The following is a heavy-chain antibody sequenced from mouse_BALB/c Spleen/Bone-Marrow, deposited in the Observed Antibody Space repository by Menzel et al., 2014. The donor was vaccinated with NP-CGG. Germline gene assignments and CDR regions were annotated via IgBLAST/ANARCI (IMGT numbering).Heavy chain of an antibody. V-gene: IGHV14-3*02. D-gene: IGHD2-14*01. CDR2: IDPANGNT. CDR3: ARYRLGTYFDY. CDR1: GFNIKDTY. J-gene: IGHJ2*01. Sequence: VTLKVSGAELVKPGASVKLSCTASGFNIKDTYMHWVKQRPEQGLEWIGRIDPANGNTKYDPKFQGKATITADTSSNTAYLQLSSLTSEDAAVYYCARYRLGTYFDYWGQGTTLTVSS.